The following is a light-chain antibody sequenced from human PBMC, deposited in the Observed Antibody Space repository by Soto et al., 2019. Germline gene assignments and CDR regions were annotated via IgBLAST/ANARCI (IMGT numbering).Light chain of an antibody. Sequence: QSALTQPASVSGSPGQSVTISCTGSSSDVGSYNLVSWYQQHPGKAPKLMIYEGSQRPSGVSDRFSGSKSGNTASLTISGLQAEYEADYYSCSSAGSTTHAVFGGGTQLTVL. CDR3: CSSAGSTTHAV. CDR2: EGS. J-gene: IGLJ7*01. V-gene: IGLV2-23*01. CDR1: SSDVGSYNL.